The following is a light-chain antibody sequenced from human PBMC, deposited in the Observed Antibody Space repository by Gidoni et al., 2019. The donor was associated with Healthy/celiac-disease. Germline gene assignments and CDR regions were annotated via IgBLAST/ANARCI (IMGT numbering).Light chain of an antibody. V-gene: IGKV4-1*01. CDR2: WAS. J-gene: IGKJ2*03. Sequence: DVVMTQSPDSLAVSLGERATINCKSSQSVLYSSNNKNYLAWYQQKPGQPPKLLIYWASTRESGVPDRFSGSGSGTDFTLTISSLQAEDVAVYYCQQYYSTPPYSFGQXTKREIK. CDR1: QSVLYSSNNKNY. CDR3: QQYYSTPPYS.